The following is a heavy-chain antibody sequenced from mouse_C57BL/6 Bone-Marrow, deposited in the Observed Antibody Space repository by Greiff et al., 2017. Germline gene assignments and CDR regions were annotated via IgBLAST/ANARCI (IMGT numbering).Heavy chain of an antibody. V-gene: IGHV5-6*01. Sequence: EVKVVESGGDLVKPGGSLKLSCAASGFTFSSYSMSWVRQTPDKRLEWVATISSGGSYTYYPDSVKGRFTISRDNAKNTLYLQMSSLKSEDTAMYYCARHAYVSSYRYYFDYWGQGTTLTVSS. CDR2: ISSGGSYT. D-gene: IGHD1-1*01. J-gene: IGHJ2*01. CDR1: GFTFSSYS. CDR3: ARHAYVSSYRYYFDY.